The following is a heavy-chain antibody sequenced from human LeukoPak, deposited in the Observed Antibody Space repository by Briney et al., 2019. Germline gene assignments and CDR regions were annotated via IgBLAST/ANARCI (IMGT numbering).Heavy chain of an antibody. J-gene: IGHJ4*02. D-gene: IGHD6-13*01. V-gene: IGHV1-24*01. CDR3: ASGIAAAGTCY. CDR2: FDPEDGET. Sequence: MGGFDPEDGETIYAQKFQGRVTMTEDTSTDTAYMELSSLRSEDTAVYYCASGIAAAGTCYWGQGTLVTVPS.